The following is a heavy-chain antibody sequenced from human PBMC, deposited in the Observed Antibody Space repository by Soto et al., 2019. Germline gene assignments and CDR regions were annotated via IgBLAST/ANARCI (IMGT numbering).Heavy chain of an antibody. CDR2: IIPIFGTA. CDR1: GGTFSSYA. V-gene: IGHV1-69*01. Sequence: QVQLVQSGAEVKKPGSSVKVSCKASGGTFSSYAISWVRQAPGQGLEWMGGIIPIFGTANYAQKFQGRVTIAADESTSTAYMELSSLRSEDTAVYCCARDRYKGDYDILTGPNSPLGFDPWGQGTLVTVSS. CDR3: ARDRYKGDYDILTGPNSPLGFDP. D-gene: IGHD3-9*01. J-gene: IGHJ5*02.